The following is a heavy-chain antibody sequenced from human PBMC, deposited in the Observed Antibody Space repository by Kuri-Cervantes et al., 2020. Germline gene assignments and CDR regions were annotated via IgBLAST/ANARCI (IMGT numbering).Heavy chain of an antibody. V-gene: IGHV1-69*06. CDR3: ATGPTSYVWGSYRYGWFDP. CDR2: IIPIFGTA. D-gene: IGHD3-16*02. J-gene: IGHJ5*02. Sequence: SVKVSCQASGCTFSRYAISWVRQAPGQGLEWMGGIIPIFGTANYAQKFQGRVTITADTSTDTAYMELSSLRSEDTAVYYCATGPTSYVWGSYRYGWFDPWGQGTLVTVSS. CDR1: GCTFSRYA.